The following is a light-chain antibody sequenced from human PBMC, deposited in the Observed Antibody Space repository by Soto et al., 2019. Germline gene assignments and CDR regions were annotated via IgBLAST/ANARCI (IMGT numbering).Light chain of an antibody. CDR1: QDISNY. Sequence: DIQMTQSPSSLSASVGDRLTVTCQASQDISNYLNWYQQKPGKATKLLIYDASNLETGVPSRFSGSGSGTDFTFTISSLQPEDIATYYCQQYDNLPLTFGGGTKVDIK. J-gene: IGKJ4*01. V-gene: IGKV1-33*01. CDR3: QQYDNLPLT. CDR2: DAS.